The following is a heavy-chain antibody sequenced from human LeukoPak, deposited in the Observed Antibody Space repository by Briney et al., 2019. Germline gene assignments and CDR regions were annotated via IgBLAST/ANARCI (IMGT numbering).Heavy chain of an antibody. CDR3: AKGGSTSRVTTSRVVFGYYYYLDV. J-gene: IGHJ6*03. CDR1: GFTLSSHA. Sequence: PGGSLRLSCAASGFTLSSHATSWVRPAPGEGLGWVSSLRGSGGPTYHADSVEGRFCISRDNSKNPLYLQLNSLRADDTAVYYCAKGGSTSRVTTSRVVFGYYYYLDVWGKGTPVTVSS. V-gene: IGHV3-23*01. CDR2: LRGSGGPT. D-gene: IGHD4-17*01.